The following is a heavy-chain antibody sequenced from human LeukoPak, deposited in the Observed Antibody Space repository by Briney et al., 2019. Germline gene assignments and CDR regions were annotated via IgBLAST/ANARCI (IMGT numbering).Heavy chain of an antibody. V-gene: IGHV1-3*01. CDR3: AREVGWFGEDYFDY. D-gene: IGHD3-10*01. CDR1: GGTFSSYA. CDR2: INAGNGNT. J-gene: IGHJ4*02. Sequence: GSSVKVSCKASGGTFSSYAISWVRQAPGQGLEWMGRINAGNGNTKYSQKFQGRVTITRDTSASTAYMELSSLRSEDTAVYYCAREVGWFGEDYFDYWGQGTLVTVSS.